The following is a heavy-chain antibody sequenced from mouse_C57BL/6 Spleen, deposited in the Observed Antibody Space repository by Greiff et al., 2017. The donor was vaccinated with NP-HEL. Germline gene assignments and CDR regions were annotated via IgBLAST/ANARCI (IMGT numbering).Heavy chain of an antibody. CDR3: TRGLTGTGESYFDY. D-gene: IGHD4-1*01. V-gene: IGHV1-15*01. CDR2: IDPETGGT. CDR1: GYTFTDYE. J-gene: IGHJ2*01. Sequence: VQLQQSGAELVRPGASVTLSCKASGYTFTDYEMHWVKQTPVHGLEWIGAIDPETGGTAYNQKFKGKAILTADKSSSTAYMERRSLTSEDSAVYYCTRGLTGTGESYFDYWGQGTTLTVSS.